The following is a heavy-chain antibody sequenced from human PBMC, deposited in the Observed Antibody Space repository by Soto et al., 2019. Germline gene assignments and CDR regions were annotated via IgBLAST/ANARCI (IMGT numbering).Heavy chain of an antibody. V-gene: IGHV3-23*01. CDR3: ARSLVPWLDP. CDR1: GFTFSTYA. Sequence: GGSLRLSCAASGFTFSTYAMAWVRQAPGKGLEWVSGVSASGLNTDYADPVKGRFYISRDNSKNTVYLHMNSLRAEDTAVYYCARSLVPWLDPWGQGTLVTVSS. J-gene: IGHJ5*02. CDR2: VSASGLNT. D-gene: IGHD3-10*01.